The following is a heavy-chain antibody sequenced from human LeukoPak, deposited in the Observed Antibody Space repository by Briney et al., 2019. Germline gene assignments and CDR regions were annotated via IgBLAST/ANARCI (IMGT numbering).Heavy chain of an antibody. CDR2: IYHSGST. CDR3: ARGINGGFDP. Sequence: SETLSLTCTVSGYSISSGYYWGWIRQPPGKGLEWIGSIYHSGSTYYNPSLKSRVTISVDTSKNQFSLKLSSVTAADTAVYYCARGINGGFDPWGQGTLVTVSS. CDR1: GYSISSGYY. J-gene: IGHJ5*02. V-gene: IGHV4-38-2*02. D-gene: IGHD1-14*01.